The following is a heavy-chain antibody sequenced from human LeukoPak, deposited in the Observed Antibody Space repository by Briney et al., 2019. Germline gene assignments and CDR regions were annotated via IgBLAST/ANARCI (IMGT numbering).Heavy chain of an antibody. D-gene: IGHD2-8*02. V-gene: IGHV4-30-4*08. CDR3: SRDRLVGAFDY. J-gene: IGHJ4*02. CDR1: GGYINSGDYY. Sequence: TSETLSLTCTVSGGYINSGDYYWSWIPQPPGEGLESVEYIHTLGSNYYAPSLNSQLNILVDTSRNQFSLKLTSVTATDAAVYYWSRDRLVGAFDYWGQGTLVTVSS. CDR2: IHTLGSN.